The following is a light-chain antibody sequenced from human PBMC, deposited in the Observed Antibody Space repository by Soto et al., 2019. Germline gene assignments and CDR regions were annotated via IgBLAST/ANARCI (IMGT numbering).Light chain of an antibody. CDR1: QSVSSSY. CDR2: GAS. Sequence: EIVLTQSPGTLSLSPGERATLSCRASQSVSSSYLAWYQQKPGQAPSLLIYGASSRATCIPDRFSGSGSGTYFTLTISRLEPEDFAVYYCQQYGSSRTFGQGTKVEIK. V-gene: IGKV3-20*01. J-gene: IGKJ1*01. CDR3: QQYGSSRT.